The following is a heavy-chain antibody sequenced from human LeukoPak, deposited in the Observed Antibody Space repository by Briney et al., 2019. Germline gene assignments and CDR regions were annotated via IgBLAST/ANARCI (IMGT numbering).Heavy chain of an antibody. V-gene: IGHV3-9*01. D-gene: IGHD4-17*01. Sequence: GGSLRLSCAASGFTFDDYAMHWVRQAPGKGLEWVSGISWNSGSIGYADSAKGRFTISRDNAKNSLCLQMNSLRAEDTALYYCAKGTISTVTEDWFDPWGQGTLVTVSS. CDR3: AKGTISTVTEDWFDP. CDR2: ISWNSGSI. J-gene: IGHJ5*02. CDR1: GFTFDDYA.